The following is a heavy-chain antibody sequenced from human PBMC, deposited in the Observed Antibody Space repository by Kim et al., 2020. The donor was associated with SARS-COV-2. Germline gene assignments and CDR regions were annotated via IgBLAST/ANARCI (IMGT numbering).Heavy chain of an antibody. V-gene: IGHV4-34*01. CDR1: GGSFSGYY. J-gene: IGHJ4*02. Sequence: SETLSLTCAVYGGSFSGYYWSWIRQPPGKGLEWIGEINHSGSTNYNPSLKSRVTISVDTSKNQFSLKLSSVTAADTAVYYCASFPRDYVWGSYRYWGQGTLVTVSS. D-gene: IGHD3-16*02. CDR2: INHSGST. CDR3: ASFPRDYVWGSYRY.